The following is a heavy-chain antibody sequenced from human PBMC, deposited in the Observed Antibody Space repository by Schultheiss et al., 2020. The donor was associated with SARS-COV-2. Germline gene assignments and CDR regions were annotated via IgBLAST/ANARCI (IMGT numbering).Heavy chain of an antibody. V-gene: IGHV1-18*04. CDR3: AREGWNYLRGDY. D-gene: IGHD1-7*01. CDR1: GYIFTDYY. Sequence: ASVKVSCKASGYIFTDYYIQWVRQAPGQGLECMGWISPSHGGTNYGQKLQGRVTMTTDTSTSTAYMELRSLRSDDTAVYYCAREGWNYLRGDYWGQGTLVTVSS. CDR2: ISPSHGGT. J-gene: IGHJ4*02.